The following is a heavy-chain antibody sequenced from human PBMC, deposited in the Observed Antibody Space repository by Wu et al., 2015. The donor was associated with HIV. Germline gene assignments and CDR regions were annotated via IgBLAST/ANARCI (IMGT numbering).Heavy chain of an antibody. CDR3: AAFPRSVIVGVVPQQFDY. V-gene: IGHV1-24*01. J-gene: IGHJ4*02. CDR1: GYTLSDLC. D-gene: IGHD3-22*01. CDR2: SDPEDGGT. Sequence: QVQLIQSGAELKKPGTSVRVSCKISGYTLSDLCIHWVRQAAGEGLEWMGGSDPEDGGTIYAQRFQGRVTMTEDTNTDTAYLDMNSVRSEDTAVFFCAAFPRSVIVGVVPQQFDYWGQGTLVT.